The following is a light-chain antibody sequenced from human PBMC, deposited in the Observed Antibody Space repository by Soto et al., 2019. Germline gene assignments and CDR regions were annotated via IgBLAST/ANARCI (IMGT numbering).Light chain of an antibody. V-gene: IGLV2-14*01. J-gene: IGLJ1*01. CDR3: SSYTSSSTHYV. CDR1: SSDVGGYNY. Sequence: SALTQPASVSGSPGQSITISCTGTSSDVGGYNYVSWYQQHPGKAPKLMIYDVSNRLSGVSNRFSGSKSGNTASLTISGLQAEDEADYYCSSYTSSSTHYVFGTGTKVTVL. CDR2: DVS.